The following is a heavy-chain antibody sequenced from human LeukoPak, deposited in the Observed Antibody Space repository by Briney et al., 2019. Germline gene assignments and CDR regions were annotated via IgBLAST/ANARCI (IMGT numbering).Heavy chain of an antibody. Sequence: ASVKVSCKASGYTFTGYYMHWVRQAPGQGLEWMGRINPNSGGTNYAQKFQGRVTMTRDTSISTAYMELSRLRSDDMAVYYCARDYSSSYFDFDYWGQGTLVTVSS. CDR2: INPNSGGT. J-gene: IGHJ4*02. D-gene: IGHD3-22*01. CDR3: ARDYSSSYFDFDY. V-gene: IGHV1-2*06. CDR1: GYTFTGYY.